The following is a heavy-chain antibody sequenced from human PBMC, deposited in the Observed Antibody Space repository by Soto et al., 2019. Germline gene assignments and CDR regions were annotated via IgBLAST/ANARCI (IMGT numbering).Heavy chain of an antibody. Sequence: SVKVSCKASGGTFSSYAISWVRQAPGQGLEWMGGIIPIFGTANYAQKFQGRVTITADESTSTAYMELSSLRSEDTAVYYCARGNFWSGYYTDYYYYGMDVWGQGTTVTVSS. CDR2: IIPIFGTA. CDR3: ARGNFWSGYYTDYYYYGMDV. V-gene: IGHV1-69*13. D-gene: IGHD3-3*01. CDR1: GGTFSSYA. J-gene: IGHJ6*02.